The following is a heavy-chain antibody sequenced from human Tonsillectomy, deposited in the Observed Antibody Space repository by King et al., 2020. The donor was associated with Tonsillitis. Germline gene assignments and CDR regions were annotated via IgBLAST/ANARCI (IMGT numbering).Heavy chain of an antibody. Sequence: VQLVESGGGVVQPGRSLRLSCAASGFTFSNYGMHWVRQAPGKGLELVALIAYDASYENYADSVKGRFAISRDNSKNTLYLEMNSLRVEDTAVYYCAKDGIALSDWYFDLWGRGTLVTVSS. J-gene: IGHJ2*01. CDR1: GFTFSNYG. V-gene: IGHV3-30*18. CDR2: IAYDASYE. D-gene: IGHD3-16*02. CDR3: AKDGIALSDWYFDL.